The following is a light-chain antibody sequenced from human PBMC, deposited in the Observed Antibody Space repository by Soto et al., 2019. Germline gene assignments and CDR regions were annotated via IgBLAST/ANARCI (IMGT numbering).Light chain of an antibody. J-gene: IGKJ3*01. V-gene: IGKV4-1*01. CDR1: QSVLYSSNNKNY. CDR2: WAS. CDR3: QHYYSTPPT. Sequence: DIVMTQSPDSLAVSLGERATINCKSSQSVLYSSNNKNYLAWYQQKPEQPPKLLIYWASTRESGVPDRFSGSGSGTEFALTISSLQAEDVAIYYCQHYYSTPPTFGPGTKVDIK.